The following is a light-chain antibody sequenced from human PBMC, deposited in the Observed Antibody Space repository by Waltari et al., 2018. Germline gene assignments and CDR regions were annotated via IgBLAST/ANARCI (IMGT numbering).Light chain of an antibody. J-gene: IGKJ2*01. V-gene: IGKV3-20*01. Sequence: SSRATDTVGSSRIAWYLHKPGQAPRLIYSASCSSAGIPDRCSGSGSGTNFSLTISRVEAEDSAVYYCQQYSRSVMDTFGQGTKLEI. CDR2: SAS. CDR1: DTVGSSR. CDR3: QQYSRSVMDT.